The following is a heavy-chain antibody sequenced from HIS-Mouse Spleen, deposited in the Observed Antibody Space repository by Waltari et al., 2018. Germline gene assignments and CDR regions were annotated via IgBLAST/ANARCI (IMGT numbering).Heavy chain of an antibody. J-gene: IGHJ4*02. CDR3: ARDRYNWNYFDY. V-gene: IGHV3-30*04. CDR2: ISYDGSNK. Sequence: QVQLVESGGGVVQPGRSLRLSCAASGFTFSSYAMHWVRQAPGKGLEWVAVISYDGSNKYYADSVKGRFTIARDNSKNTLYLQMNSLRAEDTAVYYCARDRYNWNYFDYWGQGTLVTVSS. CDR1: GFTFSSYA. D-gene: IGHD1-20*01.